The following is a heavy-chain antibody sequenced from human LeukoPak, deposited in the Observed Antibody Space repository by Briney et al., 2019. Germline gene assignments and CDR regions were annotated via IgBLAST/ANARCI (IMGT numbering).Heavy chain of an antibody. D-gene: IGHD2-2*01. CDR3: ARDMRVVVVPAAIWWFDP. CDR1: GYTFTSYG. CDR2: ISAYNGKT. V-gene: IGHV1-18*01. Sequence: ASVKVSCKASGYTFTSYGISWVRQAPGQGLEWMGWISAYNGKTNYAQKLQGRVTMTTDTSTSTAYMGLRSLRSDDTAVYYCARDMRVVVVPAAIWWFDPWGQGTLVTVSS. J-gene: IGHJ5*02.